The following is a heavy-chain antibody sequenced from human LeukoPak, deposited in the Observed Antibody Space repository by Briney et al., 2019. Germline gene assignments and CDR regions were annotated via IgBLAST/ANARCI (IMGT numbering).Heavy chain of an antibody. CDR2: INHSGST. CDR1: GGSFSGYY. J-gene: IGHJ5*02. D-gene: IGHD2-2*01. Sequence: ASETLSLTCAVYGGSFSGYYWSWIRQPPGKGLEWIGEINHSGSTNYNPSLKSRVTISVDTSKNQFSLKLSSVTAADTAVYYCARERYCSSTSCYRYHRKDHWFDPWGQGTLVTVSS. CDR3: ARERYCSSTSCYRYHRKDHWFDP. V-gene: IGHV4-34*01.